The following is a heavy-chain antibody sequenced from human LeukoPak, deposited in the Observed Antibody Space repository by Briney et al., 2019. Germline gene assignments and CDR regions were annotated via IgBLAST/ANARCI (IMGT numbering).Heavy chain of an antibody. J-gene: IGHJ4*02. CDR1: GGSISSSSYY. D-gene: IGHD5-24*01. V-gene: IGHV4-39*07. CDR3: ARVWLQRFDY. CDR2: IYYSGST. Sequence: PSETLSLTCTVSGGSISSSSYYWGWIRQPPGKGLEWIGSIYYSGSTYYNPSLKSRVTISVDTSKNQFSLKLSSVTAADTAVYYCARVWLQRFDYWGQGTLVTVSS.